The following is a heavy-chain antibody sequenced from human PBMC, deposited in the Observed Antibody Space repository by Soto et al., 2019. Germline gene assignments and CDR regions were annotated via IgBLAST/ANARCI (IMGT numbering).Heavy chain of an antibody. V-gene: IGHV1-46*01. CDR1: GYSFTTYN. Sequence: QVQLVQSGTEVKKPGASVKVSCKASGYSFTTYNLHWVRQAPGQGLEWVGIINPSVGSTTYAQNFQDRVTMTRDTSTTTVYMELSSLRSEDTAVYYCARARDMDVWGQGTTVTVSS. J-gene: IGHJ6*02. CDR2: INPSVGST. CDR3: ARARDMDV.